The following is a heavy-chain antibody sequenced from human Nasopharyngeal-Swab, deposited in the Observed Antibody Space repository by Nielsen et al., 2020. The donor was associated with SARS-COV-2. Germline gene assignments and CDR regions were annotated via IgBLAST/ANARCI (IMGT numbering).Heavy chain of an antibody. V-gene: IGHV1-69*10. Sequence: SVKVSCKTSGDTFANSAISWVRQAPGQGLEWMGGIVPALGLPNYAQKFRGRVTISADRSTTTSYLEPSSLRSEDTAIYYCAREGEYGAYDAPDYWGQGTLVTVSS. J-gene: IGHJ4*02. CDR2: IVPALGLP. CDR1: GDTFANSA. CDR3: AREGEYGAYDAPDY. D-gene: IGHD5-12*01.